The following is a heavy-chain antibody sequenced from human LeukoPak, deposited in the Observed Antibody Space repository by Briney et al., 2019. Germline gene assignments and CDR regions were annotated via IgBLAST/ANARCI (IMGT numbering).Heavy chain of an antibody. J-gene: IGHJ3*02. Sequence: GGSLRLSCAASGFTFSSYWMHWVRQAPGKGLVWVSRINSDGSSTSYADSVKGRFTISRDNAKNTLYLQMNSLRAEDTAVYYCARGKVSRGYAFDIWGQGTMVTVSS. CDR1: GFTFSSYW. V-gene: IGHV3-74*01. D-gene: IGHD3-10*01. CDR3: ARGKVSRGYAFDI. CDR2: INSDGSST.